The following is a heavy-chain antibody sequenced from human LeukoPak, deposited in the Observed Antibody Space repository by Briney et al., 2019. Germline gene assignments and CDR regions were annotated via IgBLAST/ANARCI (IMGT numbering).Heavy chain of an antibody. CDR1: GYTFTGYY. J-gene: IGHJ5*02. CDR2: INPNSGGT. CDR3: ARDPIAGNWFDP. D-gene: IGHD2-21*01. V-gene: IGHV1-2*02. Sequence: ASVKVSCKASGYTFTGYYMHWVRQAPGQGLEWMGWINPNSGGTNYAQKFQGRVTMTRDTSISTAYMELSRLRSDDTAVYYCARDPIAGNWFDPWGQGTLVTVSS.